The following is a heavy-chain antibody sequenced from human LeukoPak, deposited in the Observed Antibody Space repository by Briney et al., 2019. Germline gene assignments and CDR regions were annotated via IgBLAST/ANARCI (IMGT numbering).Heavy chain of an antibody. CDR2: INPNSGGT. D-gene: IGHD2-2*02. V-gene: IGHV1-2*02. J-gene: IGHJ4*02. Sequence: ASVKVSCKASGYTFTGYYMHWVRQAHGQGLEWMGSINPNSGGTNYAQKFQGRVTMTRDTSISTAYMELSRLRSDDTAVYYCARGAAAVVPAAIPDYWGQGTLVTVSS. CDR3: ARGAAAVVPAAIPDY. CDR1: GYTFTGYY.